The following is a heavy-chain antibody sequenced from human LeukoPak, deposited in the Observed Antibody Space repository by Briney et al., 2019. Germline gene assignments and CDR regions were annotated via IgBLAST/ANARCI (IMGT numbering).Heavy chain of an antibody. CDR3: ARGQRYCSSSSCPWEPFHY. CDR2: IKQDGSEK. V-gene: IGHV3-7*05. D-gene: IGHD2-2*01. CDR1: GFTFSSYW. J-gene: IGHJ4*02. Sequence: GGSLRLSCAASGFTFSSYWMSWVRQAPGKGLEWVPNIKQDGSEKYYVDSVKGRFTISRDNAKNSLYLQMNSLRAEDTAVYYCARGQRYCSSSSCPWEPFHYWGQGTLVTVSS.